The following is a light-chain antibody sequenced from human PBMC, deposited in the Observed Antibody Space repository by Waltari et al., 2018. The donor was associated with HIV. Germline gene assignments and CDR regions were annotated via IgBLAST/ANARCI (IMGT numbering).Light chain of an antibody. CDR1: SSNLGRNS. CDR3: AAWDDSLSGWV. V-gene: IGLV1-47*01. J-gene: IGLJ3*02. Sequence: QSVLTQPPSASGTPGQRVTISCSGSSSNLGRNSLYWYQQLPGTASKLLIYRKNQRPSGVLDRCAGPKSGTSASLAISGLRSEDEADYYCAAWDDSLSGWVFGGGTKLTVL. CDR2: RKN.